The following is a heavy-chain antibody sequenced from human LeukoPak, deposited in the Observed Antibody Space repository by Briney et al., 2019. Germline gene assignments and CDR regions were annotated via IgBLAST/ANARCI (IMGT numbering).Heavy chain of an antibody. D-gene: IGHD1-26*01. V-gene: IGHV3-23*01. CDR1: GFTFSSYA. CDR3: AKAGVGAIPGGYYFDY. CDR2: ISGSGGST. Sequence: GGSLRLSCAASGFTFSSYAMSWVRQAPGEGMEWVSAISGSGGSTYYADSVKGRFTISRDNSKNTLYLQMNSLRAEDTAVYYCAKAGVGAIPGGYYFDYWGQGTLVTVSS. J-gene: IGHJ4*02.